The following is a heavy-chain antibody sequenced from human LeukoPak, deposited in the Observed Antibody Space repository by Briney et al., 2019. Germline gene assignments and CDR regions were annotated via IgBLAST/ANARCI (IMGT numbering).Heavy chain of an antibody. Sequence: KASETLSLTCTVSGGSISSGSYYWSWIRQPAGKGLEWIGRIYTSGSTNYNPSLKSRVTISVDTSKNQFSLKLSSVTAADTAVYYCARDGGSSWYYFDYWGQGTLVTVSS. J-gene: IGHJ4*02. CDR1: GGSISSGSYY. V-gene: IGHV4-61*02. CDR3: ARDGGSSWYYFDY. D-gene: IGHD6-13*01. CDR2: IYTSGST.